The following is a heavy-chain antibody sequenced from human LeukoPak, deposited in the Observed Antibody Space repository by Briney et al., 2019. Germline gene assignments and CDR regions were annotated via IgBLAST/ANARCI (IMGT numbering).Heavy chain of an antibody. D-gene: IGHD3-10*01. J-gene: IGHJ4*02. CDR2: IGTAGDT. CDR3: ARAPYGSGSYPPSYYFDY. V-gene: IGHV3-13*01. CDR1: GFTFSSYD. Sequence: GGSLRLSCAASGFTFSSYDMHWVRQATGKGLKWVSAIGTAGDTYYPGSVKGRFTISREDAKNSLYLQMNSLRAGDTAVYYCARAPYGSGSYPPSYYFDYWGQGTLVTVSS.